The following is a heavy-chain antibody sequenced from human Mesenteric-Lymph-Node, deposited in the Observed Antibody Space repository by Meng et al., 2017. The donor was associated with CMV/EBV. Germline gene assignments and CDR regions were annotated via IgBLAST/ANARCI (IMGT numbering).Heavy chain of an antibody. J-gene: IGHJ4*02. CDR1: GFMFSDHW. CDR2: IWKDGNTI. V-gene: IGHV3-7*01. D-gene: IGHD6-19*01. Sequence: GESLKISCVASGFMFSDHWMGWVRQAPGKGLEWVADIWKDGNTIWYFDSVKGRFTISRDNAKNSLFLQMNSLRVEDTAVYYCVRDMGWYRFDSWGQGTLVTVSS. CDR3: VRDMGWYRFDS.